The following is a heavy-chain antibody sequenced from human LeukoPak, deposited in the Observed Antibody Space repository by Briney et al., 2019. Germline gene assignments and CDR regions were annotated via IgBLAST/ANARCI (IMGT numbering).Heavy chain of an antibody. J-gene: IGHJ4*02. Sequence: GASVKVSCKASGYTFANFGITWVRQAPGQGLEWRGWISVYNGNTNYAQNLQGRVTLTTDTSTSTAYIELRSLRSDDTALYYSARTCSSSSCYMVHWGQGTLVTVSS. D-gene: IGHD2-2*02. V-gene: IGHV1-18*01. CDR1: GYTFANFG. CDR3: ARTCSSSSCYMVH. CDR2: ISVYNGNT.